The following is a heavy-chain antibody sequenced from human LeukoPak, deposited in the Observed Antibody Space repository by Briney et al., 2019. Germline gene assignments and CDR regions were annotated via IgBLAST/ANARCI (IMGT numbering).Heavy chain of an antibody. CDR2: INHSGST. Sequence: TLSLTCSVSIGSISSSNWWSWVRQPPGKGLEWIGEINHSGSTNYNPSLKSRITISVDKSKNQFSLKLTSVTAADTAVYYCARREVPSGYDLSLKFDYWGQGILVTVSS. V-gene: IGHV4-4*02. D-gene: IGHD5-12*01. J-gene: IGHJ4*02. CDR1: IGSISSSNW. CDR3: ARREVPSGYDLSLKFDY.